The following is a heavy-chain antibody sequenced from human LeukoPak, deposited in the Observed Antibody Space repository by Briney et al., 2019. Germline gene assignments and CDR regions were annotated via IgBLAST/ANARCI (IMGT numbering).Heavy chain of an antibody. V-gene: IGHV1-69*10. D-gene: IGHD3-22*01. CDR2: IIPILGIA. J-gene: IGHJ4*02. CDR3: ARGVLPYDSSGYSFGY. CDR1: GGTFSSYA. Sequence: GASVKVSYKASGGTFSSYAISWVRQAPGQGLEWMGRIIPILGIANYAQKFQGRVTITADKSTSTAYMELSSLRSEDTAVYYCARGVLPYDSSGYSFGYWGQGTLVTVSS.